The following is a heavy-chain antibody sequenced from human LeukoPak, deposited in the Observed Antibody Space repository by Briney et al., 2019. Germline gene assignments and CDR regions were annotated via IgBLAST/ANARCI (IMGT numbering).Heavy chain of an antibody. CDR3: ARGLAVTTRWSYYYYYMDV. CDR1: GYTFTSYG. CDR2: MNPNSGNT. V-gene: IGHV1-8*03. D-gene: IGHD4-17*01. Sequence: ASVKVSCKASGYTFTSYGINWVRQATGQGLEWMGWMNPNSGNTGYAQKFQGRVTITRNTSISTAYMELSSLRSEDTAVYYCARGLAVTTRWSYYYYYMDVWGKGTTVTVSS. J-gene: IGHJ6*03.